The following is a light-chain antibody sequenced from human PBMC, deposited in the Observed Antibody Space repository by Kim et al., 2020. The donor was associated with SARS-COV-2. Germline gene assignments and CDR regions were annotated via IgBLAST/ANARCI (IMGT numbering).Light chain of an antibody. Sequence: DIQMTQSPSSLSPSVGDTVTITCRASQGLSNALAWYQHKPGKAPKLLVYGATTLQSGVPSRFSGSGSGTEYTLTISSLQPEDLGTFYCQQSYGIPWTFGQGTKVDLK. CDR3: QQSYGIPWT. V-gene: IGKV1-NL1*01. J-gene: IGKJ1*01. CDR2: GAT. CDR1: QGLSNA.